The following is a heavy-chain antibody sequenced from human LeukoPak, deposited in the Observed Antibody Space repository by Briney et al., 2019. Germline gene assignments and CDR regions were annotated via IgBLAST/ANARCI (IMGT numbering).Heavy chain of an antibody. CDR2: ISLNSGSI. CDR1: GFTFDDYA. J-gene: IGHJ4*02. Sequence: PGGSLRLSCAASGFTFDDYAMHWARHAPGKGLEWVTDISLNSGSISYADCVKGPFTISRDNAKNSLYLQMNSLRAEDTALYYCAKVSYPTYYDILTGYYGRYSFDYWGQGTLVTVSS. V-gene: IGHV3-9*01. D-gene: IGHD3-9*01. CDR3: AKVSYPTYYDILTGYYGRYSFDY.